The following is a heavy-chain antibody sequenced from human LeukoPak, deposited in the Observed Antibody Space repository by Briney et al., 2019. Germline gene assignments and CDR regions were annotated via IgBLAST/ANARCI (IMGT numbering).Heavy chain of an antibody. CDR3: ANPLDYYDRSGYHQGGD. J-gene: IGHJ4*02. D-gene: IGHD3-22*01. CDR1: GFTFSSYA. CDR2: IKEDGSKK. V-gene: IGHV3-7*03. Sequence: PGGSLRLSCAASGFTFSSYAMTWVRQAPGKGLEWVANIKEDGSKKNYVDSVKGRFTISRDNAKNSLYLQMNSLRAEDTAVYYCANPLDYYDRSGYHQGGDWGQGTLVTVSS.